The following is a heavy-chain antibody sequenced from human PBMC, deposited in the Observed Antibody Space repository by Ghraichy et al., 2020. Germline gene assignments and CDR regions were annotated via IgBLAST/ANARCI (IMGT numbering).Heavy chain of an antibody. Sequence: SETLSLTCTVSGGSISSYYWSWIRQPPGKGLEWIGYIYYSGSTNYNPSLKSRVTISVDTSKNQFSLKLSSVTAADTAVYYCARHGPLNMVRDRSHHNYYYYGMDVWGQGTTVTVSS. V-gene: IGHV4-59*08. J-gene: IGHJ6*02. CDR2: IYYSGST. CDR1: GGSISSYY. D-gene: IGHD3-10*01. CDR3: ARHGPLNMVRDRSHHNYYYYGMDV.